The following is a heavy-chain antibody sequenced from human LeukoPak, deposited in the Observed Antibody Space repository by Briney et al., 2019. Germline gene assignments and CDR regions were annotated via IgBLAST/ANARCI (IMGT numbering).Heavy chain of an antibody. CDR2: INTNTGNP. Sequence: ASVNVSCKASGYTFTSYAMNWVRQAPGQGLEWMGWINTNTGNPTYAQGFTGRFVFSLDTSVSTAYLQISSLKADDTAMYYSARGDYETHGYQTRWGQGTLVTVSS. V-gene: IGHV7-4-1*02. D-gene: IGHD3-22*01. J-gene: IGHJ4*02. CDR3: ARGDYETHGYQTR. CDR1: GYTFTSYA.